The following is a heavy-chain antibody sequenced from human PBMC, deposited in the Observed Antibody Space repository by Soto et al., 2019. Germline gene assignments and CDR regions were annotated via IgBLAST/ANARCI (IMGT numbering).Heavy chain of an antibody. V-gene: IGHV3-30-3*01. CDR3: ARGLGYCSGGSCYQWFDP. D-gene: IGHD2-15*01. J-gene: IGHJ5*02. CDR2: ISYDGSNK. CDR1: GFTFSSYA. Sequence: GGSLRLSCAASGFTFSSYAMHWVRQAPGKGLEWVAVISYDGSNKYYADSVKGRFTISRDNSKNTLYLQMNSLRAEDTAVYYCARGLGYCSGGSCYQWFDPWGQGTLVTVSS.